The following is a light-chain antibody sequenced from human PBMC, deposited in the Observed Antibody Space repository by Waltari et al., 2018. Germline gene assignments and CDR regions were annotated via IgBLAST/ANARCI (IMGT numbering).Light chain of an antibody. Sequence: RATLSCRASQSISRALTWYQQKPGQAPRLLIYGASTRAPGIPDRFSGSGSGTDFSLTISRLEPDDFAVYYCQHYLRLPVTFGQGTTEEI. CDR3: QHYLRLPVT. CDR2: GAS. CDR1: QSISRA. V-gene: IGKV3-20*01. J-gene: IGKJ1*01.